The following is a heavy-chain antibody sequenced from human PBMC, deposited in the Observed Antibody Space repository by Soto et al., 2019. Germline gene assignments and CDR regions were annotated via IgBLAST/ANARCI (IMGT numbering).Heavy chain of an antibody. CDR2: ILPMFGTA. D-gene: IGHD5-12*01. J-gene: IGHJ4*02. V-gene: IGHV1-69*06. CDR1: ENIFNSNS. CDR3: ARDCSGYEPAMNSFDQ. Sequence: SSEQVSCKACENIFNSNSISWGRQAPGQGLEYMGGILPMFGTANSVEKFQGRLTLTADKSTTTTFMELTDLRFADTAVYYCARDCSGYEPAMNSFDQSGQGSLVTVFS.